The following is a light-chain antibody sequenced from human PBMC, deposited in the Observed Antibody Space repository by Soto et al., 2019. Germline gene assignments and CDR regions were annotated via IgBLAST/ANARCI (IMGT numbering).Light chain of an antibody. CDR3: QPYNNWPLT. J-gene: IGKJ4*01. V-gene: IGKV3-15*01. CDR1: QSVSNN. Sequence: EIVLTQSPGTLSLSPGERATLSCRTSQSVSNNYLAWYQHKPGQTPRLLIYDTSTRATGVPTRFSGNRSGAEFTLTINSLQSEDFAVYYCQPYNNWPLTFGGGTKVDIK. CDR2: DTS.